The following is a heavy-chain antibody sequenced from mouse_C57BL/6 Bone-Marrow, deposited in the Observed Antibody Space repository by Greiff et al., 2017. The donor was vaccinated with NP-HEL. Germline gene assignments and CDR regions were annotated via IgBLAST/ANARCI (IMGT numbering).Heavy chain of an antibody. CDR1: GYTFTSYG. V-gene: IGHV1-81*01. Sequence: QVQLQQSGAELARPGASVKLSCKASGYTFTSYGISWVKQRTGQGLEWIGEIYPRSGNTYYNEKFKGKATLTADKSSSTAYMELRSLTSEDSAAKFCARELLRYGFDYWGQGTTLTVSS. J-gene: IGHJ2*01. D-gene: IGHD1-1*01. CDR3: ARELLRYGFDY. CDR2: IYPRSGNT.